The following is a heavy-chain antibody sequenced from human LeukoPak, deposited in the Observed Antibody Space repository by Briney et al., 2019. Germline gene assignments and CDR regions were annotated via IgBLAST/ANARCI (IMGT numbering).Heavy chain of an antibody. Sequence: SETLSLTCTVSGGSISSYYWSWIRQPPGKGLEWIGYIYYSGSTNYNPSLKSRVTISVDTSKNQFSLKLSSVTAADTAVYYCARNIPKYDSLDYWSQGTLVTVSS. CDR1: GGSISSYY. V-gene: IGHV4-59*01. D-gene: IGHD3-3*01. CDR2: IYYSGST. J-gene: IGHJ4*02. CDR3: ARNIPKYDSLDY.